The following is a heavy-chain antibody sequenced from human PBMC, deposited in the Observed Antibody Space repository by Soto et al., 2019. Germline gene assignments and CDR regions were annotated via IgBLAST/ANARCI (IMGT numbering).Heavy chain of an antibody. CDR1: GYTFITYD. CDR2: MNPYNGNA. CDR3: ARRKERSGPHYFDS. J-gene: IGHJ4*02. Sequence: ASVKVSCKASGYTFITYDIHWVRQATGQGLEWMGWMNPYNGNAGYAQKFQGRVTMTRNTSISTAYMELSSLRSEDTAVYFCARRKERSGPHYFDSCGQGTMVTVYS. V-gene: IGHV1-8*01. D-gene: IGHD6-25*01.